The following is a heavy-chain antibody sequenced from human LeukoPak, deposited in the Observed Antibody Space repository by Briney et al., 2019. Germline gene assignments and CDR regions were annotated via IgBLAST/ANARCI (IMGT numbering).Heavy chain of an antibody. V-gene: IGHV4-4*07. J-gene: IGHJ3*02. CDR1: SGPISTYY. Sequence: SETLSLTCTVSSGPISTYYWSWIRQAAGKGLEWIGRIYTSGSTNLNPSLKSRVTMSLDTSKNQFSLKLTSVTAADTAVYYCARGLGFCSGGTCYDAFDIWGQGTMVIVSS. CDR2: IYTSGST. D-gene: IGHD2-15*01. CDR3: ARGLGFCSGGTCYDAFDI.